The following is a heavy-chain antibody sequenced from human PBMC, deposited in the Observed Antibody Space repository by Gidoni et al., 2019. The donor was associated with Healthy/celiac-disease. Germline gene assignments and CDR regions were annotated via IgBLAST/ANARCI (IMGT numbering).Heavy chain of an antibody. J-gene: IGHJ4*02. Sequence: QVQLVESGGGVVQPGRSLRLSCAASGFTFSSYAMHWVRQAPGKGLEWVAVISYDGSNKYYADSVKGRFTISRDNSKNTLYLQMNSLRAEDTAVYYCAREGDSSSWLPSRYFDYWGQGTLVTVSS. CDR2: ISYDGSNK. D-gene: IGHD6-13*01. V-gene: IGHV3-30*04. CDR1: GFTFSSYA. CDR3: AREGDSSSWLPSRYFDY.